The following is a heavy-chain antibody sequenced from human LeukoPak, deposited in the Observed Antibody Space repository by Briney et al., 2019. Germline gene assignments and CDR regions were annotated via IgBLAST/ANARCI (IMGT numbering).Heavy chain of an antibody. D-gene: IGHD3-3*01. CDR2: ISAYNGNT. J-gene: IGHJ3*02. Sequence: ASVKVSCKSSGYTFNRYGISWVRQAPGQGLEWMGWISAYNGNTKYAQKVQGRVTMTTDTSTSTAYMEVRSLRSDDTAIYYCARDRAVRNDFWSVTDAFDIWGQGTMVTIFS. CDR1: GYTFNRYG. CDR3: ARDRAVRNDFWSVTDAFDI. V-gene: IGHV1-18*01.